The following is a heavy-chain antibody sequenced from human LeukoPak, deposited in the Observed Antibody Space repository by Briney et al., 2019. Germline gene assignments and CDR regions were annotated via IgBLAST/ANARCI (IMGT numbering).Heavy chain of an antibody. Sequence: GASVKVSCKASGYTFTSYAMHWARQAPGQRLEWMGWINAGNGNTKYSQKFQGRVTITRDTSASTAYMELSSLRAEDTAVYYCARERGLVRGVIGYYYYGMDVWGQGTTVTVSS. CDR1: GYTFTSYA. J-gene: IGHJ6*02. CDR3: ARERGLVRGVIGYYYYGMDV. D-gene: IGHD3-10*01. V-gene: IGHV1-3*01. CDR2: INAGNGNT.